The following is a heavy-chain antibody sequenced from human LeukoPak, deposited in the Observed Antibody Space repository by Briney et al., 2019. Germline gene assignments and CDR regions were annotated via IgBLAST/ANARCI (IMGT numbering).Heavy chain of an antibody. Sequence: TGGSLRLSCAASGFTFSDYYMSWIRQAPGKGLEGVSYISSSGSTLYYEDSVKGRFTSSRDNPKTSLYLQMNSLRAEDTAVNSCATDRRVGANAWYSDLWGRGTLVTVSS. CDR1: GFTFSDYY. J-gene: IGHJ2*01. CDR3: ATDRRVGANAWYSDL. CDR2: ISSSGSTL. V-gene: IGHV3-11*01. D-gene: IGHD1-26*01.